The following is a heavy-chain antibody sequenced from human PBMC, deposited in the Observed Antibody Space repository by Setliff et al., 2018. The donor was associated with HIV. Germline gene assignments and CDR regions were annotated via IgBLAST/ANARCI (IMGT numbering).Heavy chain of an antibody. CDR1: GGSISSSHDF. V-gene: IGHV4-39*07. D-gene: IGHD3-22*01. Sequence: SETLSLTCTVSGGSISSSHDFWNWIRQPPGKGLEWIGAISYGGITYYNPSLTSRVTISVDTSKNQFSLKVTSVTAADTAVYYCARVPGRDYYDTSGDFDYWGLGTLVT. CDR3: ARVPGRDYYDTSGDFDY. CDR2: ISYGGIT. J-gene: IGHJ4*02.